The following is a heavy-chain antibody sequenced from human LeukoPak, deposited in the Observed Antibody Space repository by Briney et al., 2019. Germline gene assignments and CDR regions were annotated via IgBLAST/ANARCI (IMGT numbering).Heavy chain of an antibody. D-gene: IGHD3-10*01. Sequence: GGSLRLSCAASGFTFSSYSMNWVRQAPGKGLEWVSSISSSSSYIYYADSVKGRFTISRDNAKNSLYLQMNSLRAEDTAVYYRARGTLVRGVQGAYFDFWGQGTLVTVSS. J-gene: IGHJ4*02. CDR1: GFTFSSYS. CDR3: ARGTLVRGVQGAYFDF. CDR2: ISSSSSYI. V-gene: IGHV3-21*01.